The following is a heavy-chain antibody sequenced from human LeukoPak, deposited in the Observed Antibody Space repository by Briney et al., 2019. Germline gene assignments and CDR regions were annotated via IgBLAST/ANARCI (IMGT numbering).Heavy chain of an antibody. Sequence: SGPTLVKPTQTLTLTCTFSGFSVSTSEVGVGWIRQPPGKALEWLALIWWDDDRRYSPSLKNRLTITKDTSKNQVVLTMTNMDPVDTATYYYVHRPRKGVPPSYWRQGTLVTDSS. CDR2: IWWDDDR. V-gene: IGHV2-5*02. CDR1: GFSVSTSEVG. J-gene: IGHJ4*02. CDR3: VHRPRKGVPPSY. D-gene: IGHD3-16*01.